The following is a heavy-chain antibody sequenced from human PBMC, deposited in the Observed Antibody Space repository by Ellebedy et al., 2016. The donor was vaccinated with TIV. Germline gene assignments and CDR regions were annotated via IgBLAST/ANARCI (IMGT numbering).Heavy chain of an antibody. V-gene: IGHV1-46*01. D-gene: IGHD5-12*01. J-gene: IGHJ4*02. CDR3: ARDMVQGMVARYLWFDY. Sequence: ASVKVSCKTSGYTFTGYYMHWVRQAPGQGLEWMGIINPSDGGTNYAQKFQGRVTMTTDTSTSTAYMELRSLRSDDTAVYYCARDMVQGMVARYLWFDYWGQGTLVTVSS. CDR1: GYTFTGYY. CDR2: INPSDGGT.